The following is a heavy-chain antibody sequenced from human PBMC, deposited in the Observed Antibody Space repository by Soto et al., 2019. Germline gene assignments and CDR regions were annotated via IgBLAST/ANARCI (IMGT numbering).Heavy chain of an antibody. CDR1: GFTFSSYA. CDR2: ISGSGGSR. V-gene: IGHV3-23*01. CDR3: AKLGQWEASEPSWFDY. J-gene: IGHJ4*02. D-gene: IGHD1-26*01. Sequence: GGSLRLSCAASGFTFSSYAMSWVRQAPGKGLEWVSAISGSGGSRYYADSVKGRFTIARDNSKNTLYLQMNSLRAEDTAVYYCAKLGQWEASEPSWFDYWGQGTLVTVSS.